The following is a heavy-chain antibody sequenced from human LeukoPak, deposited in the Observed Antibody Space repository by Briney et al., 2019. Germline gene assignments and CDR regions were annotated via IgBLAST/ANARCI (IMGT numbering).Heavy chain of an antibody. CDR3: ASLSSTNWSDY. Sequence: GGSLRLSCAASGFIFSRYAMSWVRQAPGTGLEWVSGISGSGENTYYADSVKGRFTISRDNSKNTLYLQMNSLRDEDTAVYYCASLSSTNWSDYWGQGTLVTVSS. CDR1: GFIFSRYA. J-gene: IGHJ4*02. CDR2: ISGSGENT. V-gene: IGHV3-23*01. D-gene: IGHD2/OR15-2a*01.